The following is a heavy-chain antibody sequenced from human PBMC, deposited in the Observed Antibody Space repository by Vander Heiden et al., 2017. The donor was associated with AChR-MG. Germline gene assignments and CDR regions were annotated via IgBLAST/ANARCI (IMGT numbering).Heavy chain of an antibody. CDR2: INHSGST. V-gene: IGHV4-34*01. Sequence: QVQLQQWGAGLLKPSETLSLTCAVYGGSFSGYYWSWIRQPPGKGLEWIGEINHSGSTNYNPSLKSRVTISVDTSKNQFSLKLSSVTAADTAVYYCASSRYDFWSGYAKYYYYGMDVWGQGTTVTVSS. CDR1: GGSFSGYY. J-gene: IGHJ6*02. CDR3: ASSRYDFWSGYAKYYYYGMDV. D-gene: IGHD3-3*01.